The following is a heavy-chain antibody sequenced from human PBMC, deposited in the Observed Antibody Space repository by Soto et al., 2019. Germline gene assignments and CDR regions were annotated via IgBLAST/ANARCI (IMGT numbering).Heavy chain of an antibody. CDR3: AREDESSGHAGTFRL. V-gene: IGHV3-30*03. J-gene: IGHJ1*01. CDR2: ITNDGSNK. Sequence: GSLRLSCAASGFSFSNYGMHWVRQAPGKGLEWVAAITNDGSNKYYADSVKGRFTISRDNSKNTLSLQVNSLRAEDTAVYYCAREDESSGHAGTFRLWGQDTLVT. D-gene: IGHD3-22*01. CDR1: GFSFSNYG.